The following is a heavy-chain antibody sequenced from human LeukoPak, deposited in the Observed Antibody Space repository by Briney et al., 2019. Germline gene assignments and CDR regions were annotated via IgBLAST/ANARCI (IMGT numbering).Heavy chain of an antibody. CDR1: GFTFSNYW. CDR3: AREDFWSGYFDY. CDR2: IKQHGSEK. J-gene: IGHJ4*02. V-gene: IGHV3-7*01. Sequence: GGSLRLSCAASGFTFSNYWMSWVRQAPAKGLEWVANIKQHGSEKYYVDSVRGRFTISRDNAKNSLYLQMNSLRAEDTAVYYCAREDFWSGYFDYWGQGTLVTVSS. D-gene: IGHD3-3*01.